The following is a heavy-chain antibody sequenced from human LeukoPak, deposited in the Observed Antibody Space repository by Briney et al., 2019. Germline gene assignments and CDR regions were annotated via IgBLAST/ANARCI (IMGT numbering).Heavy chain of an antibody. CDR1: GGSLTGHY. V-gene: IGHV4-59*08. J-gene: IGHJ4*02. CDR2: IYYSGST. Sequence: SETLSFTCTVSGGSLTGHYWSWIRQPPGKGLEWLGYIYYSGSTSYNPSVKSRVTISVDTSNNQFSLHLRSVTAADTAVYYCAMANRFYTIGYYFDLWGQGALVTVSS. CDR3: AMANRFYTIGYYFDL. D-gene: IGHD3-22*01.